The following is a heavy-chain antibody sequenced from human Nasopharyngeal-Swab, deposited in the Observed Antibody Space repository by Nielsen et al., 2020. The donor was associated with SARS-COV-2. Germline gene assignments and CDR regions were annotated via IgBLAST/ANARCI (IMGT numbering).Heavy chain of an antibody. D-gene: IGHD3-3*01. Sequence: GGSLRLSCAASGFTFSSDSKNWVRKAQGQGLEWVSSISSSSSYIYYADPVKGRFTISRDNAKNSLYLQMNSLRAEDTAVYYCARARGRGLWGGSRSADGFDIWGQGTMVTVSS. CDR2: ISSSSSYI. CDR1: GFTFSSDS. J-gene: IGHJ3*02. V-gene: IGHV3-21*01. CDR3: ARARGRGLWGGSRSADGFDI.